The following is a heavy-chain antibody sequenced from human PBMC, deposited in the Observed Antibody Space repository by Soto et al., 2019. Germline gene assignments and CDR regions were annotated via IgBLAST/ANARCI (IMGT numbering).Heavy chain of an antibody. CDR3: TRSAISPYGGLIGPFDY. D-gene: IGHD3-16*02. J-gene: IGHJ4*02. V-gene: IGHV3-48*01. CDR1: GFTFSSYS. Sequence: HPGGSLRLSCAASGFTFSSYSMNWVRQAPGKGLEWVSYISSSSTIYYADSVKGRFTITSDTSANTVYMELNSLTSEDTAMYYCTRSAISPYGGLIGPFDYWGQGNLVTVSS. CDR2: ISSSSTI.